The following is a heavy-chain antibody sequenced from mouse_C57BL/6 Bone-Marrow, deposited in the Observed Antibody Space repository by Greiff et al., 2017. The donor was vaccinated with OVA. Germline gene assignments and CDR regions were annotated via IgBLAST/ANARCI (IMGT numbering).Heavy chain of an antibody. CDR3: TRPPRVASYWYFDV. Sequence: EVQLVESGGGLVQPGGSMKLSCAASGFTFSDAWMDWVRQSPEKGLEWVAEIRNKANNHATYYAESVKGRFTISRDDSKSSVYLQMNSLRAEDTGIYYCTRPPRVASYWYFDVWGTGTTVTVSS. J-gene: IGHJ1*03. CDR2: IRNKANNHAT. CDR1: GFTFSDAW. V-gene: IGHV6-6*01. D-gene: IGHD1-1*02.